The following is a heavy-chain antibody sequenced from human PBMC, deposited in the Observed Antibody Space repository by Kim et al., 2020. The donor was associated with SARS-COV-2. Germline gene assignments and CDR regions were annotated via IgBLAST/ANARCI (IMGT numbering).Heavy chain of an antibody. V-gene: IGHV3-23*01. J-gene: IGHJ4*02. Sequence: GGSLRLSCAASGFTFSSSAMSWVRQAPGKGPEWVSAISGSGGNTNYADSVKGRFTISRDNSKSTLYLQMNSLRAEDTAVYYCARRPGAGGPNDYWGQGILVTVSS. CDR1: GFTFSSSA. CDR2: ISGSGGNT. D-gene: IGHD2-15*01. CDR3: ARRPGAGGPNDY.